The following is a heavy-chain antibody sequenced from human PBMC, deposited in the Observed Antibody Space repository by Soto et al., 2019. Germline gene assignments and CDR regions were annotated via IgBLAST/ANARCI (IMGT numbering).Heavy chain of an antibody. J-gene: IGHJ6*02. V-gene: IGHV6-1*01. D-gene: IGHD3-3*01. Sequence: SQTLSLTCAISGDSVSSNSAAWNWIRQSPSRGLEWLGRTYYRSKWHNDYAVSVKSRITINPDTSKNQYSLQLNSVTPEDTAVYYCARDLSITTRGHYYYYGMDVWGQGTTVTVSS. CDR3: ARDLSITTRGHYYYYGMDV. CDR1: GDSVSSNSAA. CDR2: TYYRSKWHN.